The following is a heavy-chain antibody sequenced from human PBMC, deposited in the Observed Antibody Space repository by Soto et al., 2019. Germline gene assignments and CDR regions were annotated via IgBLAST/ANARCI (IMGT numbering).Heavy chain of an antibody. CDR3: ATSIAAHLGYYGMDV. V-gene: IGHV3-21*01. D-gene: IGHD6-6*01. CDR2: ISGTSNDI. Sequence: EVRLVESGGGLVKPGESLRLSCAASGFTFRSYSLNWVRQPPGKGLEWVSSISGTSNDIYYADSVKGRFIISRDNARDSLYLQMYSLSAVDTAIYFCATSIAAHLGYYGMDVWGQGTTVTVSS. J-gene: IGHJ6*02. CDR1: GFTFRSYS.